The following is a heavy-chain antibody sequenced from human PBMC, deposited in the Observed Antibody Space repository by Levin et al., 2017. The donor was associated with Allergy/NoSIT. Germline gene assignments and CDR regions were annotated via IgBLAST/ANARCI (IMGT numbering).Heavy chain of an antibody. CDR1: GFTFSSYD. J-gene: IGHJ4*02. Sequence: QTGGSLRLSCAASGFTFSSYDMHWVRQATGKGLEWVSAIGTAGDTYYPGSVKGRFTISRENAKNSLYLQMNSLRAGDTAVYYCARDKGAAGLDYWGQGTLVTVSS. CDR3: ARDKGAAGLDY. V-gene: IGHV3-13*01. CDR2: IGTAGDT. D-gene: IGHD6-13*01.